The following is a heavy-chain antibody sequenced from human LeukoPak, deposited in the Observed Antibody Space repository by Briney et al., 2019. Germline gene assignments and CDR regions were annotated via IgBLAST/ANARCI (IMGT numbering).Heavy chain of an antibody. J-gene: IGHJ4*02. V-gene: IGHV4-34*01. CDR2: NNHSGST. D-gene: IGHD3-10*01. Sequence: SETLSLTCAVYGGGLSGFYWGWVRQPPGKGGGGVGGNNHSGSTNYNPSLKSRVTISVDTSKNQFSLKLSSVTAADTAVYYCARSSEWFGELSQVFDYWGQGTLVTVSS. CDR3: ARSSEWFGELSQVFDY. CDR1: GGGLSGFY.